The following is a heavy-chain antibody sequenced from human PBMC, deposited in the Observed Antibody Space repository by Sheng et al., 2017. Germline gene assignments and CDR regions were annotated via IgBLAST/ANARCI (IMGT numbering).Heavy chain of an antibody. Sequence: QVQLVQSGAEVKKPGASVKVSCKASGYTFTSYDINWVRQATGQGLEWMGWMNPNSGNTGYAQKFQGRVTMTRNTSISTAYMELSSLRSEDTAVYYCVGSFSSGWRARRDRVLDYWGQGTLVTVSS. J-gene: IGHJ4*02. D-gene: IGHD6-19*01. CDR1: GYTFTSYD. CDR2: MNPNSGNT. CDR3: VGSFSSGWRARRDRVLDY. V-gene: IGHV1-8*01.